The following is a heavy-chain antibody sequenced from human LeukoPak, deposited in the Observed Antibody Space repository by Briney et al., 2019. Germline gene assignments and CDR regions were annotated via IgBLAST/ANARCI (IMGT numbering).Heavy chain of an antibody. CDR1: GSTFSDYY. J-gene: IGHJ4*02. D-gene: IGHD3-10*01. CDR3: ARDVYYYGSGSYYKGRRNY. V-gene: IGHV3-11*01. CDR2: ISSSGSTI. Sequence: GGSLRLSCAASGSTFSDYYMSWIRQAPGKGLEWVSYISSSGSTIYYADSVKGRFTISRDNAKNSLYLQMNSLRAEDTAVYYCARDVYYYGSGSYYKGRRNYWGQGTLVTVSS.